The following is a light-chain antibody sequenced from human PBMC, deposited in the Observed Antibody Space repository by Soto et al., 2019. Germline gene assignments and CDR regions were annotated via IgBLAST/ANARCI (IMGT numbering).Light chain of an antibody. CDR1: HSVSSN. CDR3: QQYNNWPLT. Sequence: EIVMTQSPGTLSVSPGESATLSCRASHSVSSNLAWYQQKPGQAPRLLIYDTSTRATGVPARFSGSGSGTEFTLTISSLQSEDFAVYYCQQYNNWPLTFGQGTKLEIK. J-gene: IGKJ2*01. CDR2: DTS. V-gene: IGKV3-15*01.